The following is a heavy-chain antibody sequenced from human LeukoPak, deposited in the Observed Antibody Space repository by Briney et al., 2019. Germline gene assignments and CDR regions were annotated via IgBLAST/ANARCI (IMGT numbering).Heavy chain of an antibody. CDR1: GGTFSSYA. Sequence: SVKVSCKASGGTFSSYAISWVRQAPGQGLEWMGGIIPMFGTANYAQKFQGRVTITADESTSTAYMELSSLRSEDTAVYYCAREISLDYDSSGYYYGYYYYGMDVWGQGTTVTVSS. CDR3: AREISLDYDSSGYYYGYYYYGMDV. V-gene: IGHV1-69*13. J-gene: IGHJ6*02. D-gene: IGHD3-22*01. CDR2: IIPMFGTA.